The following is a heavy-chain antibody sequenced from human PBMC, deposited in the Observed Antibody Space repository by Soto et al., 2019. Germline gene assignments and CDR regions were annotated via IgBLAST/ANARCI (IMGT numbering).Heavy chain of an antibody. CDR1: GFTFSSYG. V-gene: IGHV3-30*18. Sequence: GGSLRLSCSASGFTFSSYGMHWVRQAPGKGLEWVALISYDGSNKYYTDSVKGRFTISRDNSKNTLYLQMNSLIAEDTAVYYCAKDPATYDSSGYYFPYWGQGALVTVSS. J-gene: IGHJ4*02. CDR2: ISYDGSNK. CDR3: AKDPATYDSSGYYFPY. D-gene: IGHD3-22*01.